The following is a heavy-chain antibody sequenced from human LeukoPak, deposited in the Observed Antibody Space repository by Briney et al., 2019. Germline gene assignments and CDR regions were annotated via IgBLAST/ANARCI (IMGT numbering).Heavy chain of an antibody. CDR3: ARDASSILWW. V-gene: IGHV3-48*03. CDR1: GFTFSSYE. Sequence: GGTLRLSCAASGFTFSSYEMNWVRQAPGKGLEWVSYISSSGSTIYYADSVKGRFTISRDNAKDSLYLQMNSLRAEDTAVYYCARDASSILWWWGQGTLVTVSS. J-gene: IGHJ4*02. D-gene: IGHD2-21*01. CDR2: ISSSGSTI.